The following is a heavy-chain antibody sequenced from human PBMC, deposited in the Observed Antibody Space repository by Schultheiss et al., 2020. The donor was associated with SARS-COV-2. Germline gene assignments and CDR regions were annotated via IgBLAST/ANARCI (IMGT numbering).Heavy chain of an antibody. J-gene: IGHJ5*02. Sequence: GGSLRLSCAASGFIIGTYGMHWVRQAPGKGLEWVAVISYDGNNKYYADSVKGRFTISRDNATNSLYLQMNSLRAEDTAVYYCARPRIRVWWFDPWGQGTLVTVSS. D-gene: IGHD2/OR15-2a*01. CDR1: GFIIGTYG. V-gene: IGHV3-30*12. CDR2: ISYDGNNK. CDR3: ARPRIRVWWFDP.